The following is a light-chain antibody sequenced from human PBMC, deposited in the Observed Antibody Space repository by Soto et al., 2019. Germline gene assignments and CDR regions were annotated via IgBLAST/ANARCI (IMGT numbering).Light chain of an antibody. CDR3: QQYTDASWT. CDR2: DAS. CDR1: QSIRRR. J-gene: IGKJ1*01. Sequence: DTPMTQSPSTLSASVGDRVTITCRASQSIRRRLAWYQQKPGKAPKLLIYDASTLESGVPSRFSGSGSGTEFTLTISSLQPDDFATYYCQQYTDASWTFGLGTKVEI. V-gene: IGKV1-5*01.